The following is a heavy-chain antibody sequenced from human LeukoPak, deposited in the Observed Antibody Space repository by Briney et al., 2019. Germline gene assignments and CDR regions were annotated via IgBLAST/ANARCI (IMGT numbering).Heavy chain of an antibody. CDR1: GFTFSSYA. D-gene: IGHD3-22*01. V-gene: IGHV3-64D*09. CDR3: VKGAESYCDSHSDY. Sequence: PGGSLRLSCSASGFTFSSYAMHWVRQAPGKGLEYVSAMSSSGGKTYYADSMKGRFIISRDNSKNTLYLQLSSLTAEDTAVYFCVKGAESYCDSHSDYWGQGTLVTVSS. CDR2: MSSSGGKT. J-gene: IGHJ4*02.